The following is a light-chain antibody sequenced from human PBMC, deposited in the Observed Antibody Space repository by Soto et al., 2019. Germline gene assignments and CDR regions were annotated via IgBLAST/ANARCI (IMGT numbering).Light chain of an antibody. CDR2: GAS. CDR3: QQYNNWPPIT. J-gene: IGKJ5*01. Sequence: PGERATLSCRASQSVSSKLAWYQQKPGQAPRLLIYGASTRATGIPARFSGSGSGTEFTLSISSLQSEDSAVYYCQQYNNWPPITFGQGTRLEIK. CDR1: QSVSSK. V-gene: IGKV3D-15*01.